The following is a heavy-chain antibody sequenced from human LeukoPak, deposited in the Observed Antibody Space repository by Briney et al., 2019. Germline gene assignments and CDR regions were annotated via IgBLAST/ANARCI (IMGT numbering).Heavy chain of an antibody. Sequence: GGSLRLSCAASGFTFDDYAMHWVRQAPGKGLEWVSGISWNSGSIGYADSVKGRFTISRDNAKNSLYLQMNSLRAEDTAVYYCAKSLRQLRQLEDWGQGTLVTVSS. CDR1: GFTFDDYA. D-gene: IGHD2-2*01. CDR3: AKSLRQLRQLED. CDR2: ISWNSGSI. V-gene: IGHV3-9*01. J-gene: IGHJ4*02.